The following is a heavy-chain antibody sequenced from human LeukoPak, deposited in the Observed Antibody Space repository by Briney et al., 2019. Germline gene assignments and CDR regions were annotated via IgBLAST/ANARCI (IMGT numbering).Heavy chain of an antibody. Sequence: SETLSLTCSVSDDSFSSHYWTWIRQPPGKGLEWIGYISYIGSTNYNPSLKSRVTISIDTSKNQFSLKLSSVTAADTAVYYCARDLVTVTKGFDIWGQGTMVSVSS. J-gene: IGHJ3*02. CDR3: ARDLVTVTKGFDI. CDR2: ISYIGST. CDR1: DDSFSSHY. V-gene: IGHV4-59*11. D-gene: IGHD4-17*01.